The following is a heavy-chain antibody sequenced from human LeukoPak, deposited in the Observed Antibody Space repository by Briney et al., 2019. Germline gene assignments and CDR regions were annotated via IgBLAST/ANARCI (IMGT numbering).Heavy chain of an antibody. CDR3: ARDPNPSATVDPFDY. CDR2: ISAYNGNT. J-gene: IGHJ4*02. CDR1: GYTFTSYG. Sequence: ASVKVSCMASGYTFTSYGISWVRQAPGQGLEWMGWISAYNGNTNYAQKLQGRVTMTTDTSTSTAYMELRSLRSDDTAVYYCARDPNPSATVDPFDYWGQGTLVTVSS. V-gene: IGHV1-18*01. D-gene: IGHD4-23*01.